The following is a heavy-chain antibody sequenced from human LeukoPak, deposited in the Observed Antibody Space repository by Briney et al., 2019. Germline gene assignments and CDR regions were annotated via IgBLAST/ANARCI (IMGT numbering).Heavy chain of an antibody. J-gene: IGHJ4*02. CDR3: ARGPYSSNWYVDY. D-gene: IGHD6-13*01. CDR2: ISRTGNSI. V-gene: IGHV3-48*03. Sequence: GSLRLSCAASGFTLSSYEMNWVRLAPGKGLEWISYISRTGNSIYYADSVKGRFTISRDSAKNSLYLQMNSLRAEVTAVYYCARGPYSSNWYVDYWGQGTLVTVAS. CDR1: GFTLSSYE.